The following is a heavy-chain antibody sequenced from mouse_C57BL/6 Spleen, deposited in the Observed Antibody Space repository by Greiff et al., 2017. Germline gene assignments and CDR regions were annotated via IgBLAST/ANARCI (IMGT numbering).Heavy chain of an antibody. J-gene: IGHJ4*01. V-gene: IGHV5-6*01. CDR3: ARLTTVVANYAMDY. D-gene: IGHD1-1*01. CDR1: GFTFSSYG. CDR2: ISSGGSYT. Sequence: EVKLVESGGDLVKPGGSLKLSCAASGFTFSSYGMSWVRQTPDKRLEWVATISSGGSYTYYPDSVKGRFTISRDNANNTLYLQMSSLKSEDTAMYYCARLTTVVANYAMDYWGQGTSVTVSS.